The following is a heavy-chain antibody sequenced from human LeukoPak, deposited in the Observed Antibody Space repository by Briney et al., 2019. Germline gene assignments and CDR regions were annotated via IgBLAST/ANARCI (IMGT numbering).Heavy chain of an antibody. D-gene: IGHD6-13*01. Sequence: GGSLRLSCAVSGFSFSSYGMSWVRQAPGKGLEWVAVIWYDGTSKDYADSVKGRFTFSRDNSKNTLYLQMNSLTVEDTAVYYCARSQSSSLIDYWGQGTLVTVSS. CDR1: GFSFSSYG. CDR2: IWYDGTSK. V-gene: IGHV3-33*08. CDR3: ARSQSSSLIDY. J-gene: IGHJ4*02.